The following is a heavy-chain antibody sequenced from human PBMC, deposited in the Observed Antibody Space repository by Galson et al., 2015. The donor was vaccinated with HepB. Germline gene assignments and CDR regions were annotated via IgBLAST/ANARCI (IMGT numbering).Heavy chain of an antibody. CDR2: ISGSGAST. J-gene: IGHJ4*02. D-gene: IGHD4-17*01. CDR3: VKGYGDLFTLFDY. CDR1: GFTLSSYA. Sequence: SLRLSCAASGFTLSSYAMSWVRQAPGKGLEWVSVISGSGASTYYVDSVRGRFTVSRDNSKNTLYLQMNSLRAEDTAVYYCVKGYGDLFTLFDYWGQGTLVTVSS. V-gene: IGHV3-23*01.